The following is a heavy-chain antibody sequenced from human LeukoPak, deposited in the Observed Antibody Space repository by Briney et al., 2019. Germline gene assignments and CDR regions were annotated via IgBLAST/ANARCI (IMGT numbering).Heavy chain of an antibody. CDR2: ISWNSGSI. D-gene: IGHD5-12*01. Sequence: GGSLRLSCAASGFTFDDYAMHWVRQAPGKGLGWVSGISWNSGSIGYVDSVKGRFIISRDNAKNSLYLQMNSLRAEDTAVYYCARYSGYEDYWGQGTLVTVSS. V-gene: IGHV3-9*01. CDR3: ARYSGYEDY. J-gene: IGHJ4*02. CDR1: GFTFDDYA.